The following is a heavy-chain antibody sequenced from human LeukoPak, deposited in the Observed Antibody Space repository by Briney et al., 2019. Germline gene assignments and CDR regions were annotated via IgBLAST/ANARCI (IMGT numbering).Heavy chain of an antibody. J-gene: IGHJ4*02. CDR2: ISSSGSTI. V-gene: IGHV3-48*01. D-gene: IGHD1-26*01. Sequence: GGSLRLSCAASGFTFSSYSLNWVRQAPGKGLEWVSYISSSGSTIYYADSVRGRFTISRDNAKNSLYLQMNSLRAEDTAVYYCARELFSETYYPIDYWGQGTLVTVSS. CDR1: GFTFSSYS. CDR3: ARELFSETYYPIDY.